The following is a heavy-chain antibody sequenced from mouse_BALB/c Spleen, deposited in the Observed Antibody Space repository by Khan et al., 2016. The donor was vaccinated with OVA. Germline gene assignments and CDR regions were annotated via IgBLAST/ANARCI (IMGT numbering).Heavy chain of an antibody. CDR1: GDSITSGY. Sequence: EVQLQESGPSLVKPSQTLSLTCSVTGDSITSGYWNWIRKFPGNKLEYMGYIIYTGYTYYNPSLQSRIPITRHTSTNQYYLQLNSVSDEDTATYYCARSTYRYAFVYWGQGTLVTVSA. CDR2: IIYTGYT. V-gene: IGHV3-8*02. J-gene: IGHJ3*01. D-gene: IGHD2-14*01. CDR3: ARSTYRYAFVY.